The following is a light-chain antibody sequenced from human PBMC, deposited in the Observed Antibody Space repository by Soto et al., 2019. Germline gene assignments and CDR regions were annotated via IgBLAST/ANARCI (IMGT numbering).Light chain of an antibody. CDR2: GTS. V-gene: IGKV3-20*01. CDR1: QSVSSSN. CDR3: QQYGTSPPYT. Sequence: EIVLTQSPVTLSLSPGERATLSCRASQSVSSSNLAWYQQKTGQAPRLLIYGTSSRATGIPDRFSGSGSGTDFTLTISRLEPEDFAVYYCQQYGTSPPYTFGQGTKVEIK. J-gene: IGKJ2*01.